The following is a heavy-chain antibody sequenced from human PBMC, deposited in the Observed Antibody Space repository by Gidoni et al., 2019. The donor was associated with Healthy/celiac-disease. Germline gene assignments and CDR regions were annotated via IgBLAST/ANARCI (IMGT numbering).Heavy chain of an antibody. CDR1: GFNFHDYA. CDR2: IMWNSGSI. D-gene: IGHD3-22*01. V-gene: IGHV3-9*01. Sequence: EVQLVESGGGLGQPGRSLSISCDASGFNFHDYAMHWVRQAPGKGLEWVSCIMWNSGSIGYADSVKGRFTISRDNAKNSLYLQMTSLRAEDTALYYCARGPNYYDSSCYGDYWGQGTLVTVSS. J-gene: IGHJ4*02. CDR3: ARGPNYYDSSCYGDY.